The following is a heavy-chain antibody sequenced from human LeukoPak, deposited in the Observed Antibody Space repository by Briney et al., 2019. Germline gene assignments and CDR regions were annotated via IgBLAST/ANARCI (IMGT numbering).Heavy chain of an antibody. J-gene: IGHJ4*02. CDR1: GFTVCSNF. CDR3: ATDWAY. V-gene: IGHV3-66*01. Sequence: GGSLRLSCAASGFTVCSNFMNWVRQAPGKGLEWVSVINSGGNAYYADSVKGRFTISRDNSKNTLYLQMNSLRAEDTAVYYCATDWAYWGQGTLVTVSS. D-gene: IGHD3-16*01. CDR2: INSGGNA.